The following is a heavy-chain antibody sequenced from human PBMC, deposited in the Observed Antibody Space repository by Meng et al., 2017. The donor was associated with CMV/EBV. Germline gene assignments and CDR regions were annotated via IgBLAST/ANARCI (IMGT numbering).Heavy chain of an antibody. CDR2: ISSSGSTI. D-gene: IGHD3-3*01. Sequence: LSLTCAASGFAFSSYEMNWVRQAPGKGLEWVSYISSSGSTIYYADSVKGRFTISRDNAKNSLYLQMNSLRAEDTAVYYCAGGEDFWSGYYRFDYWGQGTLVTVSS. CDR3: AGGEDFWSGYYRFDY. J-gene: IGHJ4*02. V-gene: IGHV3-48*03. CDR1: GFAFSSYE.